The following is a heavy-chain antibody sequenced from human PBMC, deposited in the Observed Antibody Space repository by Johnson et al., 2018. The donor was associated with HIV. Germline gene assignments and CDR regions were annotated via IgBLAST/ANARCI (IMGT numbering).Heavy chain of an antibody. CDR1: GFTFSS. D-gene: IGHD3-22*01. Sequence: QVQLVESGGGVVQPGRSLRLSCAASGFTFSSMHWDRQAPGKGLEWVAVISHDGSHKYYADSVKGRFSLSRDISKNMLYLQMHSLRAEDTAVYYCARDPSYDMAHTDGFDIWGQGTMVTVSS. CDR2: ISHDGSHK. V-gene: IGHV3-30*03. J-gene: IGHJ3*02. CDR3: ARDPSYDMAHTDGFDI.